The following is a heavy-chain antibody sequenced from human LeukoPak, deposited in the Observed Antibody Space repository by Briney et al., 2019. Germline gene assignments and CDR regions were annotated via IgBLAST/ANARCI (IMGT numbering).Heavy chain of an antibody. CDR1: GFTFSSYA. V-gene: IGHV3-23*01. CDR3: AKDTTAWWYHRAYMNV. J-gene: IGHJ6*03. D-gene: IGHD2-15*01. CDR2: IGGSGDKT. Sequence: EGSLRLSCAASGFTFSSYAMSWVRQAPGGGLEWVSAIGGSGDKTYHADSVKGRFTISRDNSDNRVSLQMDGLRAEDTAVYFCAKDTTAWWYHRAYMNVWGKGTTVTVSS.